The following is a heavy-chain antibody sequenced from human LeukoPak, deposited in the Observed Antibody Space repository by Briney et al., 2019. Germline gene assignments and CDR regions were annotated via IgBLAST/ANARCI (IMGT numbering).Heavy chain of an antibody. Sequence: ASVKVSCKASGGTFSSYAISWVRQAPGQGLEWMGGIIPIFGTANYAQKFQGRVTITADESTSTAYMELSSLRSEDTAVYYCARGPATLVVVAATDYFDYWGQGTLVTVSS. CDR3: ARGPATLVVVAATDYFDY. D-gene: IGHD2-15*01. J-gene: IGHJ4*02. CDR2: IIPIFGTA. V-gene: IGHV1-69*13. CDR1: GGTFSSYA.